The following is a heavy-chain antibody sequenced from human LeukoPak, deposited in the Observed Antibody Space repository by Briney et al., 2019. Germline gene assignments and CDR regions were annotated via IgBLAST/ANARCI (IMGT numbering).Heavy chain of an antibody. V-gene: IGHV4-39*07. CDR1: GGSISSSSYY. D-gene: IGHD5-24*01. Sequence: SETLSLTCTVSGGSISSSSYYWGWIRQPPGKGLEWIGSIYYSGSTYYNLSLKSRVTISVETSKNQFSLKLSSVTAADTAVYYCARSPMALDAFDIWGQGTMVTVSS. J-gene: IGHJ3*02. CDR3: ARSPMALDAFDI. CDR2: IYYSGST.